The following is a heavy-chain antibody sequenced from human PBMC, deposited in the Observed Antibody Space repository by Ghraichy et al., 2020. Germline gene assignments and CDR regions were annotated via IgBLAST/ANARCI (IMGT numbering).Heavy chain of an antibody. D-gene: IGHD5-18*01. CDR1: GGTFSSYT. CDR2: IIPILGIA. Sequence: SVKVSCKASGGTFSSYTISWLRQAPGQGLEWMGRIIPILGIANYAQKFQGRVTITADKSTSTAYMELSSLRSEDTAVYYCAREGGGYSYGYDYWGQGTLVTVSS. CDR3: AREGGGYSYGYDY. J-gene: IGHJ4*02. V-gene: IGHV1-69*04.